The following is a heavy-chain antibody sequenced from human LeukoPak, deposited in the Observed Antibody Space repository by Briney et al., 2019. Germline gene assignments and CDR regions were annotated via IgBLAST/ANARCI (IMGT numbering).Heavy chain of an antibody. CDR3: ARDWGSGATTVTVDY. CDR2: ITSSSTYI. V-gene: IGHV3-21*01. Sequence: GGSLRLSCAASGFTFSSYSMNWVRQAPGKGLEWVSAITSSSTYIYYADSVKGRFTISRDNAKNSLYLQMNSLRAEDTAVYYCARDWGSGATTVTVDYWGQGTLVTVSS. J-gene: IGHJ4*02. CDR1: GFTFSSYS. D-gene: IGHD4-17*01.